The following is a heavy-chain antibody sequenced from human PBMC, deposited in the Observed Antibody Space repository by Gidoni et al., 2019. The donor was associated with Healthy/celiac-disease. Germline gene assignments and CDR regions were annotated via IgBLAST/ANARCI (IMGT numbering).Heavy chain of an antibody. CDR3: ARDRATYYYGSGSYPPDY. Sequence: QVQLVQSGAEVQKPGASVKVSCKASGYTFPSYYMHWVRQAPGQGLEWMGIINPSGGSTSYAQKFQGRVTMTRDTSTSTVYMELSSLRSEDTAVYYCARDRATYYYGSGSYPPDYWGQGTLVTVSS. CDR1: GYTFPSYY. CDR2: INPSGGST. J-gene: IGHJ4*02. D-gene: IGHD3-10*01. V-gene: IGHV1-46*01.